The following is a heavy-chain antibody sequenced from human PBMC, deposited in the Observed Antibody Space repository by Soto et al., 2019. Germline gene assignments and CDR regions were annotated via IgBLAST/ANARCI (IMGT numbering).Heavy chain of an antibody. CDR2: IYPGDSDN. CDR3: ARLVGYSYGRGYYGMDV. CDR1: GYSFTIYW. V-gene: IGHV5-51*01. D-gene: IGHD5-18*01. J-gene: IGHJ6*02. Sequence: GGSLKISCKGAGYSFTIYWIGLVRQMPGKGLEWMGIIYPGDSDNRYSPSFQDQVTISADKSISTAYMQWSSLKASDTATYYCARLVGYSYGRGYYGMDVWGQGTTVTVYS.